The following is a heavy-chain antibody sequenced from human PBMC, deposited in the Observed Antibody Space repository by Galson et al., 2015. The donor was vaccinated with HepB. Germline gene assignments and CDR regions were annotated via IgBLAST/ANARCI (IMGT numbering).Heavy chain of an antibody. V-gene: IGHV3-30*04. CDR3: ARSYGPPRDWSFDY. D-gene: IGHD3-10*01. J-gene: IGHJ4*02. CDR1: GFTFSSYA. Sequence: SLRLSCAASGFTFSSYAMHWVRQAPGKGLEWVAVISYDGSNKYYADSVKGRFTISRDNSKNTLYLQMNSLRAEDTAVYYCARSYGPPRDWSFDYWGQGTLVTVSS. CDR2: ISYDGSNK.